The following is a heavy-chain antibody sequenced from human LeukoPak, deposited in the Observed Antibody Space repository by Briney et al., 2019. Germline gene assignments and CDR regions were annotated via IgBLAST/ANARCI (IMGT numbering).Heavy chain of an antibody. D-gene: IGHD7-27*01. V-gene: IGHV3-23*01. J-gene: IGHJ4*02. CDR2: ISGSGGST. CDR1: GFTFSSYA. Sequence: PGGSLRLSCAASGFTFSSYAMSWVRQAPGKGLEWVSAISGSGGSTYYADSVKGRFTISRDNAKNSLYLQMNSLRAEDTAVYYCARGNWAEDGYFDYWGQGTLVTVSS. CDR3: ARGNWAEDGYFDY.